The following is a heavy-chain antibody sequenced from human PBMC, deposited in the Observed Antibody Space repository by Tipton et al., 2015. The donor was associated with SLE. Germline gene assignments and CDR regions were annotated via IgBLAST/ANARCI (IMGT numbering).Heavy chain of an antibody. CDR3: AKGRIAPDH. V-gene: IGHV3-74*01. J-gene: IGHJ5*02. D-gene: IGHD2-21*01. CDR1: GFTFSTYW. Sequence: SLRLSCTASGFTFSTYWMHWVRQAPGKGLVWVSRLNSDGTVTTYADSVKGRSTISRDNAKNRLYLHMNSLRAEDTGIYYCAKGRIAPDHWGQGTLVTVSS. CDR2: LNSDGTVT.